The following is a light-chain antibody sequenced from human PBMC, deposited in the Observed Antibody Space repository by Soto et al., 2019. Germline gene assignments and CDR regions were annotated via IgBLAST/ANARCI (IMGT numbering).Light chain of an antibody. CDR2: GTS. CDR3: QQYGGSRIT. CDR1: QSVSRSY. Sequence: EIVLTQSPGTLSLSPGERATLSCRASQSVSRSYLAWYQQKPGQAPRLLIYGTSSRATGIPDRFSGSGSGTDFTLTISRLEPEDFAVYYCQQYGGSRITFGQGTRLEIK. V-gene: IGKV3-20*01. J-gene: IGKJ5*01.